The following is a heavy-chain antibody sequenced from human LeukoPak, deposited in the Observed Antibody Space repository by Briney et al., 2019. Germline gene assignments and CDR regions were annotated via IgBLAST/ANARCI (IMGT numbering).Heavy chain of an antibody. J-gene: IGHJ4*02. CDR1: XXTFTGYY. V-gene: IGHV1-2*02. D-gene: IGHD5-12*01. CDR2: IDPNSGGT. CDR3: ARDIVATNGAFDY. Sequence: GASVKVXCKXXXXTFTGYYMHWVRQAPGQGLEWMGWIDPNSGGTNYAQKFQGRVTTTRDTSISTAYMELSGLRSDDTAVYYCARDIVATNGAFDYWGQGTLVTVSS.